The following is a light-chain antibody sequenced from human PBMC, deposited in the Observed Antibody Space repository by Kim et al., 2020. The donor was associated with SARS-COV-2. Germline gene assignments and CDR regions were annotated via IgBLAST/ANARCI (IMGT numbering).Light chain of an antibody. CDR3: QQYNIWPPFT. CDR2: GAS. Sequence: EIVMTQSPATLSVSPGERATLSCRASLIVDSNLAWYQQKLGQPPRLLIYGASRRATGVPARFSGSGSGTEFTLTISSLQSEDFAVYYCQQYNIWPPFTFXGGTKVDIK. CDR1: LIVDSN. J-gene: IGKJ4*01. V-gene: IGKV3-15*01.